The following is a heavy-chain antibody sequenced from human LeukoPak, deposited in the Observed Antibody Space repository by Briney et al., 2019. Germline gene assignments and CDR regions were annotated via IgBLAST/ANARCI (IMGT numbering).Heavy chain of an antibody. D-gene: IGHD2-2*01. J-gene: IGHJ4*02. CDR3: ASLCGSTSCAEYSSSDTPDY. V-gene: IGHV4-38-2*01. Sequence: SETLSLTCSVSGYSISSGYYWGWIRQPPRKGLEWIGSIYHSGSTYYNPSLKSRVTISVDQSKNQFSMKLSPVTAADTAVYYCASLCGSTSCAEYSSSDTPDYWGQGTLVTVSS. CDR2: IYHSGST. CDR1: GYSISSGYY.